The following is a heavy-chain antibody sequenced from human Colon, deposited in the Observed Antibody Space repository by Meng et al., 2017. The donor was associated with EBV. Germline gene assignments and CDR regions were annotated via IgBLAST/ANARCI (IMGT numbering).Heavy chain of an antibody. D-gene: IGHD3-22*01. CDR3: ARDPAQEDFDTSGYMYDS. CDR1: GGSFSGNF. J-gene: IGHJ5*01. CDR2: VHHSGST. Sequence: QGHLKQWGAGLLKASETLSLTCAVFGGSFSGNFWTWIRQSPGEGLEWIGEVHHSGSTKYNPSLKNRVSISLDTSKKQFSLQLTSVTAADTAVYFCARDPAQEDFDTSGYMYDSWGPGTLVTVSS. V-gene: IGHV4-34*02.